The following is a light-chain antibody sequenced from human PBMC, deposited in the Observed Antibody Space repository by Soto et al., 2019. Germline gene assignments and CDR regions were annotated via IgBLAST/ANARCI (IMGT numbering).Light chain of an antibody. CDR1: QSVSASY. J-gene: IGKJ4*01. CDR2: GAS. CDR3: QQYGSSPLT. Sequence: EIVFTQSPGTLSLSPGERAPLSCRASQSVSASYLAWYQQKPGQAPRLLMYGASRRATGIPDRFSGSGSGTDLTITISRLEPEDFVVYVGQQYGSSPLTFGGGTKVDI. V-gene: IGKV3-20*01.